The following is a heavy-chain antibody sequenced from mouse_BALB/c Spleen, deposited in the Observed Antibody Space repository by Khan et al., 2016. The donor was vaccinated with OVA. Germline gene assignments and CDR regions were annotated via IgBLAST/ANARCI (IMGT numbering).Heavy chain of an antibody. D-gene: IGHD1-2*01. CDR1: GYSFTSCYY. J-gene: IGHJ3*01. Sequence: EVQLQESGPGLVKPSQSLTLSCSATGYSFTSCYYWYWIRQLPGNKLELMGFITYDGSTNYNPTLKNRISFTRDKSENPLYLTLNTVTTEDSAADYYSRDKNYYGYFAYWGQGTLVTVSA. CDR3: SRDKNYYGYFAY. CDR2: ITYDGST. V-gene: IGHV3-6*02.